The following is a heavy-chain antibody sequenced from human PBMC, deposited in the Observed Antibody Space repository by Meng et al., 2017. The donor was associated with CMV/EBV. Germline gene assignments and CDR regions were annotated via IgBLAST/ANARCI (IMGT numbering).Heavy chain of an antibody. CDR2: IRYDGSNK. V-gene: IGHV3-30*02. D-gene: IGHD5-18*01. CDR1: GFTFSSYG. J-gene: IGHJ4*02. Sequence: GESLKISCAASGFTFSSYGMHWVRQAPGKGLEWVAFIRYDGSNKYYADSVKGRFTISRDNSKNTPYLQMNSLRAEDTAVYYCAKEVDTAMDCWGQGTLVTVSS. CDR3: AKEVDTAMDC.